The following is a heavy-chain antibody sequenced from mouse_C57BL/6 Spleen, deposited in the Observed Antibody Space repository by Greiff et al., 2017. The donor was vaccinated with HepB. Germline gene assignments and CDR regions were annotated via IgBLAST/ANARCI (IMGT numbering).Heavy chain of an antibody. CDR2: IYPGDGDT. J-gene: IGHJ2*01. D-gene: IGHD1-1*01. CDR1: GYAFSSSW. Sequence: QVQLKESGPELVKPGASVKISCKASGYAFSSSWMNWVKQRPGKGLEWIGRIYPGDGDTNYNGKFKGKATLTADKSSSTAYMQLSRLTSEDSAVYFCARWTTVVATGGYWGQGTTLTVSS. CDR3: ARWTTVVATGGY. V-gene: IGHV1-82*01.